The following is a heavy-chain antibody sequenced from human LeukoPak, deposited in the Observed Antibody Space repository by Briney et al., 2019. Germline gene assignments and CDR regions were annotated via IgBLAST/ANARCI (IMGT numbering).Heavy chain of an antibody. D-gene: IGHD6-6*01. CDR1: GYTFTSYY. V-gene: IGHV1-46*01. CDR2: IIPSGGST. J-gene: IGHJ5*02. CDR3: AAEIAARPA. Sequence: ASVKVSCKASGYTFTSYYMHWVRQAPGQGLEWMGIIIPSGGSTSYAQKFQGRVTITADESTSTAYMELSSLRSEDTAVYYCAAEIAARPAWGQGTLVTVSS.